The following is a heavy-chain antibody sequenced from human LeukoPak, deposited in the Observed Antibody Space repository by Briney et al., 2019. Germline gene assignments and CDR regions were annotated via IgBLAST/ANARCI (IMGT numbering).Heavy chain of an antibody. CDR1: GFTFSSYD. V-gene: IGHV3-13*01. D-gene: IGHD1-26*01. CDR3: ARARGSYEGNWFDP. J-gene: IGHJ5*02. CDR2: IGTAGDT. Sequence: GGSLRLSCAASGFTFSSYDMHWVRQATGKGLEWVSAIGTAGDTYYPGSVKGRFTISRENAKNSLYLQMNSLRAGDTAVYYCARARGSYEGNWFDPWGQGTLVTVSS.